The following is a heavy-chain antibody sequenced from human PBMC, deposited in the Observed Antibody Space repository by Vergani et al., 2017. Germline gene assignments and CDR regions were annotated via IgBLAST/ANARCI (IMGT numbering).Heavy chain of an antibody. V-gene: IGHV3-30*02. CDR1: GYTLSNYD. CDR3: AKHFRGWSIDY. J-gene: IGHJ4*02. Sequence: QVQLVESGGGVVQRGGSLRLSCATSGYTLSNYDMQWIRQGPGKGLEFVAFIQFDGSNQYYADSVKGRFTLSRDFSKNTLFLQRNSLRTDDTATYYCAKHFRGWSIDYGGQGTQVIVSS. D-gene: IGHD3-3*01. CDR2: IQFDGSNQ.